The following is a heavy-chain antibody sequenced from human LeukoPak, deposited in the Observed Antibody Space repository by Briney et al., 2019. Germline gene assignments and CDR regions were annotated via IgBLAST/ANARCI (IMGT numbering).Heavy chain of an antibody. CDR1: GFSFSGHW. J-gene: IGHJ4*02. V-gene: IGHV3-74*01. CDR3: ARGPNSNWSGLDF. Sequence: GGSLRLSCTASGFSFSGHWMHWARQLPGKGLVWVSRISPTGSTTSYADSVKGRFTVSRDNAKNTLYLQVINLRAEDTAVYYCARGPNSNWSGLDFWGQGTLLTVSS. D-gene: IGHD6-6*01. CDR2: ISPTGSTT.